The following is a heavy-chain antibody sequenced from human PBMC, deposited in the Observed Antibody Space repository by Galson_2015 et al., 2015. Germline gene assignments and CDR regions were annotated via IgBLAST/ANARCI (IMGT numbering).Heavy chain of an antibody. CDR3: ARGGIQLWLGVLIDY. V-gene: IGHV3-7*01. J-gene: IGHJ4*02. CDR2: IKQDGSKK. Sequence: SLRLSCAASGFTFSSYWMNWVRQAPGKGLEWVANIKQDGSKKYYVDSVKGRFTISRDNAKNSLYLQMNSLRAEDTAVYYCARGGIQLWLGVLIDYWGQGTLVTVSS. CDR1: GFTFSSYW. D-gene: IGHD5-18*01.